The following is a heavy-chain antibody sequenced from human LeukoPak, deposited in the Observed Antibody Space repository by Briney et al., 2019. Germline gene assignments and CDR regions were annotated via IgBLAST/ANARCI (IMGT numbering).Heavy chain of an antibody. J-gene: IGHJ4*02. CDR3: ARGSLVVITGYFDY. Sequence: SETLSLTCGVYGGSFSDSYWGWIRQPPGKGLEWIGSIYYSGSTYYNPSLKSRVTISVDTSKNQFSLKLSSVTAADTAVYYCARGSLVVITGYFDYWGQGTLVTVSS. D-gene: IGHD3-22*01. V-gene: IGHV4-34*01. CDR2: IYYSGST. CDR1: GGSFSDSY.